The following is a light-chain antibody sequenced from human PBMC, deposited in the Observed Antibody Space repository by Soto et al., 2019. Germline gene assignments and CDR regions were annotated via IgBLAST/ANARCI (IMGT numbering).Light chain of an antibody. CDR1: SSDVGGYNY. V-gene: IGLV2-14*01. Sequence: QSALTQPASVSGSPGQSITIFCTGTSSDVGGYNYVSWYQQHPGKAPKLMIYEVSNRPSGVSNRFSGSKSGNTASLTISGLQAEDEADYYCSSYTSISTWVFGGGTKLTVL. CDR2: EVS. CDR3: SSYTSISTWV. J-gene: IGLJ3*02.